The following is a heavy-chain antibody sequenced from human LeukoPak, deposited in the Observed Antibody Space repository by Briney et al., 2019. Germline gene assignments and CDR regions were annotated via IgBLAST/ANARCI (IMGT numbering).Heavy chain of an antibody. CDR1: GYTFTGYY. CDR2: INPNSGGT. Sequence: GASVKVSCKASGYTFTGYYMHWVRQAPGQGLEWMGWINPNSGGTNYAQKFQGRVTMTRDTSISTAYMELSRLRSDDTAVYFCARDGDYLLLSARYYMDVWGTGTTLIISS. D-gene: IGHD2-21*02. CDR3: ARDGDYLLLSARYYMDV. V-gene: IGHV1-2*02. J-gene: IGHJ6*03.